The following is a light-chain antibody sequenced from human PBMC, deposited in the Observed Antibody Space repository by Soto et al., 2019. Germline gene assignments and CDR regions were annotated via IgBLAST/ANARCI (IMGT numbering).Light chain of an antibody. J-gene: IGKJ2*03. CDR1: QSILYNSNNKNY. CDR3: QEYYILLNS. V-gene: IGKV4-1*01. Sequence: DIVMTQSPASLAVSLGERATMNCKSSQSILYNSNNKNYLAWYQQKPGQPPKLLFYLASTRESGVPDRFSGSGSGTAFPLTSWSLQAEDAAVHRCQEYYILLNSFCGGTKVDI. CDR2: LAS.